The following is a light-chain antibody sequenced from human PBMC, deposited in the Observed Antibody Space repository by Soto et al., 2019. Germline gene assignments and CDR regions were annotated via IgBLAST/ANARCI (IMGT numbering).Light chain of an antibody. J-gene: IGKJ1*01. CDR3: MQALQTPRT. CDR2: MGF. Sequence: DIVMTQSPLSLPVTPGEGAPISCRSRQSHLHKNGNKYFTWYLQKPGQSPQPLIYMGFKRASGVPDRFSGSGSGTYFTLKISRLQPEDAAVYYCMQALQTPRTFGQGTKVDIK. CDR1: QSHLHKNGNKY. V-gene: IGKV2-28*01.